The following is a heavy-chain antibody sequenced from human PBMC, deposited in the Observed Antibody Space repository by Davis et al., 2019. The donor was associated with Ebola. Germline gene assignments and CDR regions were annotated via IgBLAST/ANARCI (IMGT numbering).Heavy chain of an antibody. J-gene: IGHJ4*02. CDR2: MNPNSGNT. CDR3: ARDRRFLEWLLAY. Sequence: AASVKVSCKASGYTFTSYGISWVRQAPGQGLEWMGWMNPNSGNTGYAQKFQGRVTMTRNTSISTAYMELSSLRSEDTAVYYCARDRRFLEWLLAYWGQGTLVTVSS. D-gene: IGHD3-3*01. CDR1: GYTFTSYG. V-gene: IGHV1-8*02.